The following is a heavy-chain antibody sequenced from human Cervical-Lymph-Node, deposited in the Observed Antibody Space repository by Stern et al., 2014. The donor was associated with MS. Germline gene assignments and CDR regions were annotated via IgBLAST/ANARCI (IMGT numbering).Heavy chain of an antibody. Sequence: QVQLVQSGAEVKKPGASVKVSCKASGYTFSSYGFSWVRQAPGQGLEWMGWISGYNDKSSSAQKFQGRVTMTTDSSTNTAYMELRSLRSDDTAVYYCVRDRGYYEISGYYAMRAEYWGQGTLVTVSS. CDR1: GYTFSSYG. CDR3: VRDRGYYEISGYYAMRAEY. J-gene: IGHJ4*02. V-gene: IGHV1-18*01. D-gene: IGHD3-22*01. CDR2: ISGYNDKS.